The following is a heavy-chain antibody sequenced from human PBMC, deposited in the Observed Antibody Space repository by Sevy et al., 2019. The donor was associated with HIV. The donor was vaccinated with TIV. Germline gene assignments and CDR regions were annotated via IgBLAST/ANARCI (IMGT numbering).Heavy chain of an antibody. D-gene: IGHD3-22*01. CDR2: IKSKIDGETT. J-gene: IGHJ4*02. Sequence: GGSLRLSCAVSVFTFNNAWKNWVRQAPGTGLQWVGLIKSKIDGETTDYAAPVKGRFTISRDDSKNTLFLQMNSLKIEDTAVYYCATAPGYYDSAPFDYWGPGTLVTVSS. CDR3: ATAPGYYDSAPFDY. V-gene: IGHV3-15*01. CDR1: VFTFNNAW.